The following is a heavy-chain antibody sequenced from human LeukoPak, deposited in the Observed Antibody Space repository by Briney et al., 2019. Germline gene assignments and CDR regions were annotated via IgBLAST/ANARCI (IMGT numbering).Heavy chain of an antibody. J-gene: IGHJ4*02. V-gene: IGHV3-23*01. CDR2: TSGSGSNT. CDR3: AAGEWLVQADY. D-gene: IGHD6-19*01. Sequence: GGSLRLSCAASGFTFSSYAMSWVRQAKGKGLKWVSATSGSGSNTYYADSVKGRFTVSRDNSKNTLYLQMNSLRAEGTAVYYCAAGEWLVQADYWGQGTLVTVSS. CDR1: GFTFSSYA.